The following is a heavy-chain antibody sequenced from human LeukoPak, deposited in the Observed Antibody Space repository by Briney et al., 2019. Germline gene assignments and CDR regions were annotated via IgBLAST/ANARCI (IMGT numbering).Heavy chain of an antibody. CDR1: GGSFSGYY. CDR2: VYYTGIT. CDR3: ARDLRYSSGWYGPNAFDI. Sequence: SETLSLTCAVYGGSFSGYYWSWIRQPPGKGLEWIGYVYYTGITNYNPSLNSRVTMSVDTSKNQLSLKLSSVTAADTAVYYCARDLRYSSGWYGPNAFDIWGQGTMVTVSS. D-gene: IGHD6-19*01. V-gene: IGHV4-59*12. J-gene: IGHJ3*02.